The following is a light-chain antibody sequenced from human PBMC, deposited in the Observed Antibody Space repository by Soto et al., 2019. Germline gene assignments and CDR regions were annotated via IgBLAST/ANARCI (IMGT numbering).Light chain of an antibody. J-gene: IGKJ4*01. CDR3: KQYGSSPLT. V-gene: IGKV3-20*01. Sequence: EIVLSQSPGTLSLSPGERATLSCSASESVPLNYLAWDQQKPGQTPRVLIYRGSNRATDIPDRFSGSGSGTDFTLTISRLEPADFAVYYCKQYGSSPLTCGGGTKVEI. CDR2: RGS. CDR1: ESVPLNY.